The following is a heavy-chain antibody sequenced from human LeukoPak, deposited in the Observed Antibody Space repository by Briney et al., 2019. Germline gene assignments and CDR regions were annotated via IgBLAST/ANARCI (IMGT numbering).Heavy chain of an antibody. V-gene: IGHV1-24*01. Sequence: ASAKVSCKVSGYTLTELSMHWVRQAPGKGLEWMGGFDPEDGETIYAQKFQGRVTMTEDTSTDTAYMELSSLRSEDTAVYYCATHYYDSSGYYPFDYWGQGTLVTVSS. D-gene: IGHD3-22*01. CDR3: ATHYYDSSGYYPFDY. J-gene: IGHJ4*02. CDR2: FDPEDGET. CDR1: GYTLTELS.